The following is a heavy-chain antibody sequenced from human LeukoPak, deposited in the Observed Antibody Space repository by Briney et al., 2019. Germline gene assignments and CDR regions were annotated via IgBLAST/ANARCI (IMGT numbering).Heavy chain of an antibody. D-gene: IGHD2-8*01. CDR3: ARANPVLMVSKYFQH. V-gene: IGHV3-21*06. CDR2: ISTSGSYI. Sequence: GGSLRLSCAASGFSFRTSAMNWVRQAPGQGLEWVSSISTSGSYIYYADSVEGRFTISRDNARNLLYLQMNSLRAEDTAVYYCARANPVLMVSKYFQHWGQGTLVTVSS. J-gene: IGHJ1*01. CDR1: GFSFRTSA.